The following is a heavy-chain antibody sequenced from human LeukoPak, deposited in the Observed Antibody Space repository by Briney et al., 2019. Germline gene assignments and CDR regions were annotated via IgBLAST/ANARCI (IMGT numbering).Heavy chain of an antibody. J-gene: IGHJ6*03. CDR3: ARRGYSSSSAYYYYYMDV. D-gene: IGHD6-6*01. V-gene: IGHV3-7*01. Sequence: GGSLRLSCAASGFTFSSYWMSWVRQAPGKGLEWVANIKQDGSEKYYVDSVKGRFTISRDNAKKSLYLQMNSLRAEDTAVYYCARRGYSSSSAYYYYYMDVWGKGTTVTVSS. CDR1: GFTFSSYW. CDR2: IKQDGSEK.